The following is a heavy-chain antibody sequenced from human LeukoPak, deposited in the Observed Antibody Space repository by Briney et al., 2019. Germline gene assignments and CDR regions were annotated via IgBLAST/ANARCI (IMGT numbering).Heavy chain of an antibody. CDR2: IYYSGST. Sequence: PSETLSLTCTVSGASISSSSYYWGWIRQPPGKGLEWIGSIYYSGSTYYNPSLKSRVTISVDTSKDQFSLKLSSVTAADTAVYYCARHWPSPSAAQDYWGQGTLVTVSS. CDR1: GASISSSSYY. J-gene: IGHJ4*02. CDR3: ARHWPSPSAAQDY. V-gene: IGHV4-39*01. D-gene: IGHD6-6*01.